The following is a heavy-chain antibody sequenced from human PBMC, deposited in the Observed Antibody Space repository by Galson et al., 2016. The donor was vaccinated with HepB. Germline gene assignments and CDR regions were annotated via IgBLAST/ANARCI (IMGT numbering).Heavy chain of an antibody. CDR3: ARSACSGCACYSFWYFDI. Sequence: QSGAEVKKPGESLKISCTTSGYKFTGKWIGWVRQKPGKGLEWMGIIYPGDSDTRYSPSFQGQVTIPADKATNTAHLQWRSLEASDTATYYCARSACSGCACYSFWYFDIWGRGTPVTVSS. CDR1: GYKFTGKW. J-gene: IGHJ2*01. CDR2: IYPGDSDT. D-gene: IGHD2-15*01. V-gene: IGHV5-51*01.